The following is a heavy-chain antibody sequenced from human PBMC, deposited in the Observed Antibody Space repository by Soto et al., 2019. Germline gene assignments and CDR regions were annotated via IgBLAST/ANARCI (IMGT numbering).Heavy chain of an antibody. CDR2: IIPIFGTA. CDR1: GGTFSSYA. D-gene: IGHD2-15*01. J-gene: IGHJ6*02. CDR3: ARAADCSGGSCYSYGMDV. Sequence: VQLVQSGAEVKKPGSSVKVSCKASGGTFSSYAISWVRQAPGQGLEWMGGIIPIFGTANYAQKFQGRVTITADESTSTAYMELSSLRSEDTAVYYCARAADCSGGSCYSYGMDVWGQGTTVTVSS. V-gene: IGHV1-69*01.